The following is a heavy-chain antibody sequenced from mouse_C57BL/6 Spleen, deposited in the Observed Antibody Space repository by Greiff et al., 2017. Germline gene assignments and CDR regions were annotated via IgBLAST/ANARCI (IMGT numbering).Heavy chain of an antibody. V-gene: IGHV1-58*01. D-gene: IGHD1-1*01. Sequence: VQLQQSGAELVRPGSSVKMSCKTSGYTFTSYGINWVKQRPGQGLEWIGYIYIGNGYTEYNEKFKGKATLTSDTSSYKAYMPLSSLTSGGSASYFCARSHYYGSSCWYFDVWGTGTTVTVSA. CDR2: IYIGNGYT. J-gene: IGHJ1*03. CDR3: ARSHYYGSSCWYFDV. CDR1: GYTFTSYG.